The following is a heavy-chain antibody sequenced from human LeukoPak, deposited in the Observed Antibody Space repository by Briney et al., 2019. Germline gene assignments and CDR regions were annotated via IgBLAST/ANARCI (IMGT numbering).Heavy chain of an antibody. J-gene: IGHJ4*02. Sequence: GGSLRLSCAASGYTFDDYGMTWVRQAPGKGLEWVSGINWNGGSTGYADSVKGRFTISRDNAKNSLYLQMSSLRAEDTALYYCARRSGYDSNYFDYWGQGTLVTVSS. V-gene: IGHV3-20*04. CDR2: INWNGGST. D-gene: IGHD5-12*01. CDR1: GYTFDDYG. CDR3: ARRSGYDSNYFDY.